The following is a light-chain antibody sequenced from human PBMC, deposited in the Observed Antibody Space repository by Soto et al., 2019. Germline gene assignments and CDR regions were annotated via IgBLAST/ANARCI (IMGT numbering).Light chain of an antibody. J-gene: IGLJ1*01. V-gene: IGLV2-14*01. Sequence: QSVLTQSASVSGSPGQSITISCTGTSSDVGNYNYVSWYQQHPGEVPKLIIFNVNNRPSGVSNRFSGSKSGNTASLTISGFQAEDEADYYCSSFTSSTTYVFGTGTKSPS. CDR1: SSDVGNYNY. CDR3: SSFTSSTTYV. CDR2: NVN.